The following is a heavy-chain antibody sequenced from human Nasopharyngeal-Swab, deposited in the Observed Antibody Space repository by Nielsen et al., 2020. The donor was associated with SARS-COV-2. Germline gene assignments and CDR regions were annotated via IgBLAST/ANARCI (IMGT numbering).Heavy chain of an antibody. CDR1: GFTFSSYG. V-gene: IGHV3-33*01. Sequence: GESLKISCAASGFTFSSYGMHWVRQAPGKGLEWVAVIWYDGSNKYYADSVKGRFTISRDNSKNTLYLQMNSLRAEDTAVYYCARAGVDISTGSSGGCFDYWGQGTLVTVSS. CDR3: ARAGVDISTGSSGGCFDY. D-gene: IGHD3-9*01. CDR2: IWYDGSNK. J-gene: IGHJ4*02.